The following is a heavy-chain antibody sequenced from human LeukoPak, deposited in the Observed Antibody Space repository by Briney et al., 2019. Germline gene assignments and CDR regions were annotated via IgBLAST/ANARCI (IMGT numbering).Heavy chain of an antibody. CDR3: ACSSSSWPPKV. D-gene: IGHD6-13*01. Sequence: PSETLPLTCAVYGGSFSGYYWSWIRQPPGKGLEWIGEINHSGSTNYNPSLKSRVTISVDTSKNQFSLKLSSVTAADTAVYYCACSSSSWPPKVWGQGTMVTVSS. V-gene: IGHV4-34*01. J-gene: IGHJ3*01. CDR2: INHSGST. CDR1: GGSFSGYY.